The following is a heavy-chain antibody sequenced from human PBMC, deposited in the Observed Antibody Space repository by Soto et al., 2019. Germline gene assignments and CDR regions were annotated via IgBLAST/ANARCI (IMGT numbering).Heavy chain of an antibody. CDR3: ARDRLRVHDNRGFYF. D-gene: IGHD3-22*01. CDR1: GYSFMHYG. CDR2: INPNNGNR. Sequence: QVQLTQSGAELRRPGASVRVSCRASGYSFMHYGINWLRQAPGQGLEWMGWINPNNGNRNYAPKFEDRIIMSALTSVNTIYIEVRSLKSDDTAVYYCARDRLRVHDNRGFYFWGQGTPVTVSS. J-gene: IGHJ4*02. V-gene: IGHV1-18*04.